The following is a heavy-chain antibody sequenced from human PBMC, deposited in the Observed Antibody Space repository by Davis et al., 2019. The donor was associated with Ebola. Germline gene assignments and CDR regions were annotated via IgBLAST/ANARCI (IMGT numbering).Heavy chain of an antibody. CDR2: LHSGQNT. CDR1: GFSVATKY. V-gene: IGHV3-53*01. CDR3: MSYDD. Sequence: GESLKISCAVSGFSVATKYIIWVRQAPGKGLEWISMLHSGQNTYYTDSVKDRFTISRDDSKNTVFLQMNGLRAEDTALYYCMSYDDWGQGTLVTVSS. J-gene: IGHJ4*02.